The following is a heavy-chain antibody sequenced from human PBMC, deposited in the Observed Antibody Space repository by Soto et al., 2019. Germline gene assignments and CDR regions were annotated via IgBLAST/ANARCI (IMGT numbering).Heavy chain of an antibody. CDR1: GVSIRSGHYY. D-gene: IGHD6-19*01. Sequence: SETLSLTCALSGVSIRSGHYYSCWSREPPGKGLAWTGYIYYSGSTYYNPSLKSRVTISVDKSKNKFYLNLGSVTAADTAVYYCVRGPTSGWNAWGQGTLVNVSS. CDR3: VRGPTSGWNA. J-gene: IGHJ5*02. CDR2: IYYSGST. V-gene: IGHV4-30-4*01.